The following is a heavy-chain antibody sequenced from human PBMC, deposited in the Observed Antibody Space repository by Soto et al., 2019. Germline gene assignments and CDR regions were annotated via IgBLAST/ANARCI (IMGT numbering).Heavy chain of an antibody. Sequence: SETLSLTCTVSGGSISSGGYYWSWIRQHPGKGLEWIGYIYYSGSTYYNPSLKSRVTISVDTSKNQFSLKLSSVTAADTAVYYCARSSVILIPPGFDYWGQGTLVTVSS. J-gene: IGHJ4*02. CDR2: IYYSGST. CDR3: ARSSVILIPPGFDY. CDR1: GGSISSGGYY. D-gene: IGHD3-10*01. V-gene: IGHV4-31*03.